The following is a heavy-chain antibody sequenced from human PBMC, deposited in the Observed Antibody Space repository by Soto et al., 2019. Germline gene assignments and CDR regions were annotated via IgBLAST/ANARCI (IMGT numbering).Heavy chain of an antibody. Sequence: ASVKVSCKASGGTFSSYTISWVRQAPGQGLEWMGRIIPILGIANYAQKFQGRVTITADKSTSTAYMELSSLRSEDTAVYYCARDPPLNDYSDYWGQGTLVTVSS. CDR1: GGTFSSYT. CDR2: IIPILGIA. V-gene: IGHV1-69*04. CDR3: ARDPPLNDYSDY. J-gene: IGHJ4*02. D-gene: IGHD4-4*01.